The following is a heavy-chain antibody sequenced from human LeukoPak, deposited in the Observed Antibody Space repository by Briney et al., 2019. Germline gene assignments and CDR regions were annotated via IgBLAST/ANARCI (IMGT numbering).Heavy chain of an antibody. CDR1: GFTFSTYG. Sequence: GGSLRLSCAASGFTFSTYGMHWVRQAPGKGLEWAAVIWYDGSNKYYADSVKGRFTISRDNSKNTLYLQMNSLRAEDTAVYYCARDLCSGGSCRYADYWGQGTLVTVSS. V-gene: IGHV3-33*01. J-gene: IGHJ4*02. CDR3: ARDLCSGGSCRYADY. CDR2: IWYDGSNK. D-gene: IGHD2-15*01.